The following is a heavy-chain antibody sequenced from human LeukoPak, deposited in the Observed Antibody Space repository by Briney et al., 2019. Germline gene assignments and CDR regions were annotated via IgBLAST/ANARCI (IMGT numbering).Heavy chain of an antibody. CDR1: GYTFTDYY. J-gene: IGHJ4*02. Sequence: ASVKVSCKASGYTFTDYYMHWVRQAPGQGLDWMGWINPNSGGTKYTQKFQGRVTMTRDTSISTAYMELSRLRSDDTAVYYCATRFPGIAVAGNFDYWGQGTLVTVSS. CDR3: ATRFPGIAVAGNFDY. CDR2: INPNSGGT. D-gene: IGHD6-19*01. V-gene: IGHV1-2*02.